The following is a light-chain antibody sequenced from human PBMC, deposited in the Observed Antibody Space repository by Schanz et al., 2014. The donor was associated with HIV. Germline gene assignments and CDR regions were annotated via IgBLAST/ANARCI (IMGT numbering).Light chain of an antibody. CDR3: CSYAGSSTVV. J-gene: IGLJ3*02. CDR1: SSDVGSYSL. Sequence: QSALTQPASVSGSPGQSINISCTGTSSDVGSYSLVSWYQQHPGKAPKLMIHEVTKRPSGVSDRFSASKSGNTASLTISGLQAEDEADYYCCSYAGSSTVVFGGGTKLTVL. CDR2: EVT. V-gene: IGLV2-23*02.